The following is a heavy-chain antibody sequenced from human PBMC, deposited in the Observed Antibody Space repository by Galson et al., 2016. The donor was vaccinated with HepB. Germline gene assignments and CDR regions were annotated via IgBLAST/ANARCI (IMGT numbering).Heavy chain of an antibody. D-gene: IGHD2-15*01. Sequence: EWVSAISGSGGSTYYADSVKGRFTISRDNSKNTLYLQMNSLRAEDTAVYYCAKIVGFKVVYFDYWGQGTLVTVSS. CDR2: ISGSGGST. V-gene: IGHV3-23*01. J-gene: IGHJ4*02. CDR3: AKIVGFKVVYFDY.